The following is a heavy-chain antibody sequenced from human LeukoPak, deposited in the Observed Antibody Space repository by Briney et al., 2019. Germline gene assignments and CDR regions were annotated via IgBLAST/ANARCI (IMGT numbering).Heavy chain of an antibody. Sequence: ASVKVSCKASGYTFTSYGISWVRQAPGQGLEWMGWISAYNGNTNYAQKLQGRVTMTTDTSTSTAYMELRSLRSDDTAVYYCARRTYSSGWYDLDYWGQRTLVTVSS. CDR1: GYTFTSYG. CDR3: ARRTYSSGWYDLDY. V-gene: IGHV1-18*01. CDR2: ISAYNGNT. J-gene: IGHJ4*02. D-gene: IGHD6-19*01.